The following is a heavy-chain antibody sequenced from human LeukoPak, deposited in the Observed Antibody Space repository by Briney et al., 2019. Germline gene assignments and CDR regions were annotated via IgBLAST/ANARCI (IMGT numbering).Heavy chain of an antibody. CDR1: GFTFSSYS. CDR2: ISSSSSYI. Sequence: GGSLRLSCAASGFTFSSYSMNWVRQAPGKGLEWVSSISSSSSYIYYADSVKGRFTISRDNAKNSLYLQMNSLRAEDTAVYYCARDPTGTKEHYDYWGQGTLVTVSS. V-gene: IGHV3-21*01. D-gene: IGHD1/OR15-1a*01. J-gene: IGHJ4*02. CDR3: ARDPTGTKEHYDY.